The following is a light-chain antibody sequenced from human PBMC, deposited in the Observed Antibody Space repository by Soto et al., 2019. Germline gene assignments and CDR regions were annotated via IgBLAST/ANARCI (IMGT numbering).Light chain of an antibody. CDR2: EVT. V-gene: IGLV2-8*01. CDR3: TLYAGDIQWV. J-gene: IGLJ3*02. CDR1: SSDVGGYPY. Sequence: QSVLTQPPSASGSPGQSVTISCTGTSSDVGGYPYVSWYQQHPGKAPKLLIYEVTKRHSGVPDRFSGSKSGNTASLTVSGLQPDAEADYYCTLYAGDIQWVFGGGTKLTVL.